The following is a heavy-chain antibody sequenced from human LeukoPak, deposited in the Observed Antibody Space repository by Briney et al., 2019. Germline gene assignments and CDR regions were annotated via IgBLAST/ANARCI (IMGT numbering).Heavy chain of an antibody. CDR2: ISSSGRTI. D-gene: IGHD3-16*01. J-gene: IGHJ4*02. CDR3: AKDPRRMARLITFGGGRPYYFDY. V-gene: IGHV3-48*03. Sequence: GRSLRLSCAASGFTFSSYEMNWVRQAPGKGLEWVSYISSSGRTIYYAHSMKRRFTISRDNAKKSLYLQMNSLRGEDTAVYYCAKDPRRMARLITFGGGRPYYFDYWGQGTLVSVSS. CDR1: GFTFSSYE.